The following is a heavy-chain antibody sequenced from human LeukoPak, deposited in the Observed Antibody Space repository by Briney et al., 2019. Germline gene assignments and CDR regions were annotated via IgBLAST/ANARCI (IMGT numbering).Heavy chain of an antibody. CDR3: ARTAGSGKFDY. CDR2: IYHSGST. V-gene: IGHV4-30-2*01. D-gene: IGHD3-10*01. CDR1: GGSISSGGYS. Sequence: PSQTLSLTCAVSGGSISSGGYSWSWLRQPPGKGLEWIGYIYHSGSTYYNPSLKSRVTISVDTSKNQFSLKLSSVTAADTAVYYCARTAGSGKFDYWGQGTLVTVSS. J-gene: IGHJ4*02.